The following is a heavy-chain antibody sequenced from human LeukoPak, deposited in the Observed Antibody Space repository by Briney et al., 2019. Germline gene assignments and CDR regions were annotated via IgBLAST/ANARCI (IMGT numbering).Heavy chain of an antibody. CDR1: GYTFTSYG. CDR2: ISAYNGNT. J-gene: IGHJ3*02. V-gene: IGHV1-18*01. CDR3: ARTRSRRITIFGVVIDAFDI. Sequence: GASVKVSCKASGYTFTSYGISWVRQAPGQGLEWMGWISAYNGNTNYAQKLQGRVTMTTDTSTSTAYRELGSLRSDDTAVYYCARTRSRRITIFGVVIDAFDIWGQGTMVTVSS. D-gene: IGHD3-3*01.